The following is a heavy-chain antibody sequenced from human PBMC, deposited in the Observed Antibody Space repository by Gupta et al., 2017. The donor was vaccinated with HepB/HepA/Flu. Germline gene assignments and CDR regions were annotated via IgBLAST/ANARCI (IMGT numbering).Heavy chain of an antibody. V-gene: IGHV4-39*01. Sequence: QLQLQESGPGLVKPSETLSLTCTVSGGSISSSSYYWGWIRQPPGKGLEWIGSIYYSGSTYYNPSLKSRVTISVDTSKNQFSLKLSSVTAADTAVYYCARLQTELTIFGVVNWSWFDPWGQGTLVTVSS. CDR1: GGSISSSSYY. CDR2: IYYSGST. J-gene: IGHJ5*02. CDR3: ARLQTELTIFGVVNWSWFDP. D-gene: IGHD3-3*01.